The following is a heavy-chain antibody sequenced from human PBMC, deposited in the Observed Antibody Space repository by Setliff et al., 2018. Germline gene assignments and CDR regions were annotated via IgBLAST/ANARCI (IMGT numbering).Heavy chain of an antibody. J-gene: IGHJ4*02. CDR1: GFTFTNYW. CDR2: IKQDESEK. D-gene: IGHD4-17*01. Sequence: GGSLRLSCAASGFTFTNYWINWVRQAPGKGLEWVANIKQDESEKHYVGSVKGRFTISSDNARNSLYLQMNSLRAEDTAVYYCARLRKDYGDYYYFDYWGQGTLVTVSS. CDR3: ARLRKDYGDYYYFDY. V-gene: IGHV3-7*01.